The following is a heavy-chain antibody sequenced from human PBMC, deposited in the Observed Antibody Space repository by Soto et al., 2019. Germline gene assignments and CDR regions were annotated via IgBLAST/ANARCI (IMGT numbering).Heavy chain of an antibody. CDR1: GFTFSSYW. J-gene: IGHJ4*02. CDR3: ARDGGIGELPNDY. CDR2: INSDGSST. V-gene: IGHV3-74*01. Sequence: GSLRLSCASSGFTFSSYWMHWVRQAPGKGLVWVSRINSDGSSTSYADSVKGRFTISRDNAKNTLYLQMNSLRAEDTAVYYCARDGGIGELPNDYWGQGTLVTVSS. D-gene: IGHD3-10*01.